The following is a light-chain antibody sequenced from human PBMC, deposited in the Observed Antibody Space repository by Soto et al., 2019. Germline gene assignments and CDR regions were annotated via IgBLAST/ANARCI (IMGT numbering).Light chain of an antibody. V-gene: IGKV3-15*01. CDR1: QSVSSN. CDR3: QQYGSSPL. Sequence: EIVMTQSPATLSVSPGERATLSCRASQSVSSNLAWYQQKPGQAPRLLIYGASTRATGIPARFSGSGSGAEFTLTISSLQSEDFAVYYCQQYGSSPLFGQGTKVDIK. J-gene: IGKJ2*01. CDR2: GAS.